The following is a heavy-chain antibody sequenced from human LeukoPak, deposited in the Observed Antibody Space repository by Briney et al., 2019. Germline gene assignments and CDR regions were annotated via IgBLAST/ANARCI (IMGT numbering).Heavy chain of an antibody. V-gene: IGHV3-23*01. CDR1: GFTVSSNY. CDR2: LSGSGAGT. CDR3: AKAELGVDTFFDY. D-gene: IGHD3-3*01. Sequence: GGSLRLSCAASGFTVSSNYMSWVRQAPGRGLEWVATLSGSGAGTYYSDSVQGRFTISRGNSKRTLFLQMNSLRAEDTAFYYCAKAELGVDTFFDYWGQGTLVTVSS. J-gene: IGHJ4*02.